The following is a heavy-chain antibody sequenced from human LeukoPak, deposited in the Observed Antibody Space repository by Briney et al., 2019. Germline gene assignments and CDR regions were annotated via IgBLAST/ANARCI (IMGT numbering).Heavy chain of an antibody. CDR3: ARGLEGYSAGWSRFFEY. CDR2: IYHTGST. V-gene: IGHV4-38-2*01. Sequence: PSETLSLTCGVSGYSISRGYYWGWIRQPPGNGLEWIGNIYHTGSTYYNPSLRSRVTISVDTSKNQFFLKLTPVTAADTAVYYCARGLEGYSAGWSRFFEYWGQGTLATVSS. CDR1: GYSISRGYY. J-gene: IGHJ4*02. D-gene: IGHD6-19*01.